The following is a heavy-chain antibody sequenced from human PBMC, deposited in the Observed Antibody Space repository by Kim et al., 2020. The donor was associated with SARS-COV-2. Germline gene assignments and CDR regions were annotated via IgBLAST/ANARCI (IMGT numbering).Heavy chain of an antibody. D-gene: IGHD6-13*01. CDR3: ARAASLGSSWGRHYYYYGMDV. CDR1: GFTFSSYA. Sequence: GGSLRLSCAASGFTFSSYAMHWVRQAPGKGLEWVAVISYDGSNKYYADSVKGRFTISRDNSKNTLYLQMNSLRAEDTAVYYCARAASLGSSWGRHYYYYGMDVWGQGTTVTVSS. J-gene: IGHJ6*02. V-gene: IGHV3-30*04. CDR2: ISYDGSNK.